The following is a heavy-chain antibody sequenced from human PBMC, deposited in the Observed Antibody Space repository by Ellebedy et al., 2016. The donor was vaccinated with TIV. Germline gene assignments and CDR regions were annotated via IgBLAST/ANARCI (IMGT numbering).Heavy chain of an antibody. CDR2: IKQDGSEK. CDR3: ARGRSFN. Sequence: PGGSLRFSCAASGFTFSSNWMSWVRQTPGKGLEWVAYIKQDGSEKYYVDSVKGRFTISRDNAKNSLYLQMNSLRAEDTAVYYCARGRSFNWGQGTLVTVSS. V-gene: IGHV3-7*03. J-gene: IGHJ4*02. CDR1: GFTFSSNW. D-gene: IGHD3-10*01.